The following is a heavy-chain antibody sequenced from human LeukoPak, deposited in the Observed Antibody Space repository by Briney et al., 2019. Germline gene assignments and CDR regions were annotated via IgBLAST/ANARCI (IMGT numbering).Heavy chain of an antibody. CDR3: AKRSCSSGSCNCDY. CDR1: GFTFSNYA. Sequence: PGASLRLSCTASGFTFSNYAMNWVRQAPGQGLEWVSAISASGTSTNYAASVKGRFTTSRDSAKSTVYLQINSLTAEDTAVYYCAKRSCSSGSCNCDYWGLGTLVTVSS. CDR2: ISASGTST. D-gene: IGHD2-15*01. V-gene: IGHV3-23*01. J-gene: IGHJ4*02.